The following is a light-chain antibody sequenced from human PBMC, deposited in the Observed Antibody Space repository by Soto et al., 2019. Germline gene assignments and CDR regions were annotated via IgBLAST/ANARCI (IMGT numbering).Light chain of an antibody. J-gene: IGKJ1*01. V-gene: IGKV4-1*01. CDR1: QSLSSNSGTKSY. CDR3: QQYYGLPRT. Sequence: DIVMSQSPDSLAVSLGERATINCKSSQSLSSNSGTKSYLAWYQQKPGQPPKLLVYWASTRESGVPDRFSGSGSGTDFTLTIRNLQAEDVAVYYCQQYYGLPRTFGQGTRVEVK. CDR2: WAS.